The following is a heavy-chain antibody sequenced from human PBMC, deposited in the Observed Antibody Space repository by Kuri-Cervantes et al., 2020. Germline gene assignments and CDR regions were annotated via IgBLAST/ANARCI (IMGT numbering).Heavy chain of an antibody. CDR3: AKDTRSGYKAFDY. Sequence: SVKVSCKASGGSFSTYPISWVRQAPGQGLEWMGGIMPVFGTTTYAQKFQGRVTITSDGSTNTVYMELSSLRSDDTAVYYCAKDTRSGYKAFDYWGQGTLVTVSS. CDR1: GGSFSTYP. CDR2: IMPVFGTT. J-gene: IGHJ4*02. V-gene: IGHV1-69*13. D-gene: IGHD3-22*01.